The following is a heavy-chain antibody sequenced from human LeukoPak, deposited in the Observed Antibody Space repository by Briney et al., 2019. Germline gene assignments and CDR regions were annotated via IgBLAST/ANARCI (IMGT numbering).Heavy chain of an antibody. V-gene: IGHV4-4*07. CDR3: EREGPPSGNYDY. J-gene: IGHJ4*02. Sequence: SETLSLTCTVSGGSISTYYWTWIRQPAGKGLEWIGRIYTSGSTNYNPSLKSRVTMSVDTSKTQFSLKLSSVTAADTAVYYCEREGPPSGNYDYWGQGTLVTVSS. CDR1: GGSISTYY. D-gene: IGHD4-23*01. CDR2: IYTSGST.